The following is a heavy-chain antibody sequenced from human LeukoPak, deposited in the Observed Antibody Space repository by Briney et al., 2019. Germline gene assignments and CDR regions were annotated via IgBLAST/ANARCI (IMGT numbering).Heavy chain of an antibody. J-gene: IGHJ6*04. CDR3: ASGPRSAGSRVKALV. Sequence: SETLSLTCAVYGGSFSGYYWNWIRQPPGKGLEWIGEINHSGSTNYNPSLKSRVTISVDTSKNQFSLKLSSVTAADTAVYYCASGPRSAGSRVKALVWGKGTTVTVSS. D-gene: IGHD2-2*01. CDR2: INHSGST. CDR1: GGSFSGYY. V-gene: IGHV4-34*01.